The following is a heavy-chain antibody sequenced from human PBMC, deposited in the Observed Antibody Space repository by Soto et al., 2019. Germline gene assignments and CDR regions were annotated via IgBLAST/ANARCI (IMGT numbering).Heavy chain of an antibody. CDR1: GGTFSSYT. V-gene: IGHV1-69*08. D-gene: IGHD3-22*01. CDR3: AKGNTYYYDSSGSDAFDI. Sequence: SVKVSCKASGGTFSSYTISWVRQAPGQGLEWMGRIIPILGTANYAQKFQGRVTITADESTSTAYMELSSLRSEDTAVYYCAKGNTYYYDSSGSDAFDIWGQGTMVTVSS. J-gene: IGHJ3*02. CDR2: IIPILGTA.